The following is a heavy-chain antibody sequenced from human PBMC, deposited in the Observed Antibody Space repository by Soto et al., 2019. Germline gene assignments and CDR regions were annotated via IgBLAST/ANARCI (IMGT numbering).Heavy chain of an antibody. Sequence: RGSLRLSCAASGFTFSSYAMHWVRQAPGKGLEWVAVISYDGSNKYYADSVKGRFTISRDNSKNTLYLQMNSLRAEDTAVYYCARDGAAQSAWRGWFDPWGQGTLVTVYS. CDR2: ISYDGSNK. CDR3: ARDGAAQSAWRGWFDP. D-gene: IGHD6-6*01. J-gene: IGHJ5*02. CDR1: GFTFSSYA. V-gene: IGHV3-30-3*01.